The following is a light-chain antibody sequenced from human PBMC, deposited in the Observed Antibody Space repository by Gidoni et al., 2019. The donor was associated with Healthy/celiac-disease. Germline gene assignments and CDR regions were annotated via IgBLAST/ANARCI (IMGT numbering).Light chain of an antibody. Sequence: EIVLTQSPATLSLSPGERATLPCRASQSVSSYLAWYQQKPGQAPRLLIYDASNRATGIPARFSGSGSGTDFTLTISSLEPEDFAVYYCQQRSNGGTFGQGTKVEIK. V-gene: IGKV3-11*01. CDR1: QSVSSY. J-gene: IGKJ1*01. CDR3: QQRSNGGT. CDR2: DAS.